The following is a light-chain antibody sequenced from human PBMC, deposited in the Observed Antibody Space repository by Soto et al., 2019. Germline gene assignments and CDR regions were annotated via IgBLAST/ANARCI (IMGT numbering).Light chain of an antibody. CDR2: GAS. CDR3: QQYGSSPTT. CDR1: QSVTSNY. V-gene: IGKV3-20*01. Sequence: PGERATLSCRASQSVTSNYIAWYQQKPGQAPRLLIFGASIRATAIPDRFSGSGSGTDFTLTISRLEPEDFAVYYCQQYGSSPTTFGQGTKVDIK. J-gene: IGKJ1*01.